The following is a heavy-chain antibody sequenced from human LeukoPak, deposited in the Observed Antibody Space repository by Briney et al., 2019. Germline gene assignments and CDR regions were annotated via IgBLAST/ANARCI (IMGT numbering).Heavy chain of an antibody. Sequence: SQTLSLTCAISGDSVSSNSAAWTWIRQSPSRGLEWLGRAYYRSKWYNDYEVSVQSRITINPDTSKNQFSLQLNSVTPEDTAVYYCARGRVTTIANYFYYYIDVWGKGTTVTVSS. D-gene: IGHD4-17*01. J-gene: IGHJ6*03. CDR2: AYYRSKWYN. CDR3: ARGRVTTIANYFYYYIDV. V-gene: IGHV6-1*01. CDR1: GDSVSSNSAA.